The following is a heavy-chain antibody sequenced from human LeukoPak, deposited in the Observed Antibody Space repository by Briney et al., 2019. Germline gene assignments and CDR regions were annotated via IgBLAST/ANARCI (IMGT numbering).Heavy chain of an antibody. Sequence: SETLSPTCTVSDGSISSYYWSWIRQPAGKGLEWIGHIYISGSANDNPSLKSRVTMSVDTSKNQFSLKLSSVTAADTAVYYCARALSGSYYLWDYWGQGTLVTVSS. CDR3: ARALSGSYYLWDY. CDR2: IYISGSA. J-gene: IGHJ4*02. CDR1: DGSISSYY. D-gene: IGHD1-26*01. V-gene: IGHV4-4*07.